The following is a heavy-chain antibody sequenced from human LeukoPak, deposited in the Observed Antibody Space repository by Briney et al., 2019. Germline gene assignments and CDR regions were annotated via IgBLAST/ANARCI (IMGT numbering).Heavy chain of an antibody. CDR2: IFNPGGAS. J-gene: IGHJ2*01. CDR1: GFTFSSYW. Sequence: GGSLRLSCAASGFTFSSYWMHWVRQAPGKGLVWVSRIFNPGGASAYVDSVKGRFTISRDNAENTLSLQMNSLRVEDTAVYYCVRVNCAGDCTSRDWYFDLWGRGTLVVVSS. V-gene: IGHV3-74*01. D-gene: IGHD2-21*02. CDR3: VRVNCAGDCTSRDWYFDL.